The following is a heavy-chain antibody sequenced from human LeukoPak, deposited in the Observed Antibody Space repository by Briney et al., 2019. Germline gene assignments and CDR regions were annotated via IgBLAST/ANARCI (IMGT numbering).Heavy chain of an antibody. V-gene: IGHV1-69*05. CDR2: IIPIFGTA. CDR3: ASSANYYINY. Sequence: SVKVSCKASGGTFSSYAISWVRQAPGQGLEWMGGIIPIFGTANYAQKFQGRVTITTDESTSTAYMELSSLRSEETAVYYCASSANYYINYWGQGTLVTVSS. CDR1: GGTFSSYA. D-gene: IGHD3-22*01. J-gene: IGHJ4*02.